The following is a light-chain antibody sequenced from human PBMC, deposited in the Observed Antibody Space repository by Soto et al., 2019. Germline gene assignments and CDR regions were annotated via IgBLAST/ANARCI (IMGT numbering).Light chain of an antibody. CDR1: QSISSY. V-gene: IGKV1-39*01. CDR2: AAS. Sequence: DIQMTQSPSSLSASVGDRVTITCRASQSISSYLNWYQHKPGKAPKLLIYAASSLQSGVPSRFSGSGSGTDFTLTIRSLQPEDFATYYCQQSYSTPRTFGQGTRLEI. J-gene: IGKJ5*01. CDR3: QQSYSTPRT.